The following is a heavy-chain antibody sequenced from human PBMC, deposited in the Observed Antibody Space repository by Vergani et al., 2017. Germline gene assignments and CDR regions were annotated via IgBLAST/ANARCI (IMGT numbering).Heavy chain of an antibody. J-gene: IGHJ5*02. CDR2: IGTAGDT. Sequence: EVQLVESGGGLVKPGGSLRLSCAASGFTFSSYDMHWVRQATGKGLEWVSAIGTAGDTYYPGSVKGRFTISRENAKNSLYLQMNSLRAGDTAVYYCARGGYNWNYGWFDPWGQGTLVTVSS. V-gene: IGHV3-13*01. CDR1: GFTFSSYD. CDR3: ARGGYNWNYGWFDP. D-gene: IGHD1-7*01.